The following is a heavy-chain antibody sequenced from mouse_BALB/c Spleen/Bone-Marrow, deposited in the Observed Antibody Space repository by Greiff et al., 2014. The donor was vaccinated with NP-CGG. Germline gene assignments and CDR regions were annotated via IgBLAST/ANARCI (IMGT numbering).Heavy chain of an antibody. Sequence: EVKLMESGPSLVKPSQTLSLTCSVTGDSITSGYWNWIRKFPGNKLEYMGYISYSGSTYYNPSLKSRMSITRDTSKNQYYLQLNSVTTEDTATYYCARSGGNYDYSDYWGQGTTLTVSS. CDR2: ISYSGST. J-gene: IGHJ2*01. CDR3: ARSGGNYDYSDY. D-gene: IGHD2-1*01. V-gene: IGHV3-8*02. CDR1: GDSITSGY.